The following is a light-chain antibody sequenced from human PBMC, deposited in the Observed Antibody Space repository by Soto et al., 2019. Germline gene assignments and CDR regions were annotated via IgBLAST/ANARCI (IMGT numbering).Light chain of an antibody. Sequence: QSALTQPRSVSGSPGQSVTISCIGTNSDIGGYDYVSWYQQHPGNAPKLLVYEVTNRPSGVSDRFSGSKSGNTASLTISGLQAEDEADYYCNSYTNSSAVVFGGGTKVTVL. V-gene: IGLV2-14*01. CDR1: NSDIGGYDY. J-gene: IGLJ2*01. CDR3: NSYTNSSAVV. CDR2: EVT.